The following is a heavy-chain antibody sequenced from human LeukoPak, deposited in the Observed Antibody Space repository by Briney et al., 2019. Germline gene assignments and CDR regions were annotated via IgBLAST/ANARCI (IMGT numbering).Heavy chain of an antibody. Sequence: PGASVKVSCKASGYTFTSYGISWVRQVPGQGLEWMAWISAYNFSTNYAQNLQGRVTMTTDTSTSTAYMELRGLSSDDTAVYYCARALLWFGSGYFDYWGQGTLVTVSS. D-gene: IGHD3-10*01. V-gene: IGHV1-18*01. J-gene: IGHJ4*02. CDR1: GYTFTSYG. CDR2: ISAYNFST. CDR3: ARALLWFGSGYFDY.